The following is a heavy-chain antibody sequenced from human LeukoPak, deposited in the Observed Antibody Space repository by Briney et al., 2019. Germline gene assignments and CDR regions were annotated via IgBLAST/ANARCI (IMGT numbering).Heavy chain of an antibody. CDR3: ARDGSRAGYFDL. CDR1: GGSISSYY. V-gene: IGHV4-4*07. D-gene: IGHD1-1*01. CDR2: IYTSGST. J-gene: IGHJ2*01. Sequence: PSETLSLTCTVSGGSISSYYWSWIRQPAGKGLEWIGRIYTSGSTNYNPSLKGRVTMSVDTSKNQCSLKLSSVTAEDTAVYYCARDGSRAGYFDLWGRGTLVTVSS.